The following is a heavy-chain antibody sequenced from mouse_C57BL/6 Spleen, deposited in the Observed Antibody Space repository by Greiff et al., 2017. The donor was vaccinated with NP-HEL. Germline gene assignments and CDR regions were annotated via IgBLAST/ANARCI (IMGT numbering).Heavy chain of an antibody. CDR2: IDPSDSYT. Sequence: QVQLKQPGAELVKPGASVKLSCKASGYTFTSYWMQWVKQRPGQGLEWIGEIDPSDSYTNYNQKFKGKATLTVDTSSSTAYMQLSSLTSEDSAVYYCARWGYYGRWYFDVWGTGTTVTVSS. CDR3: ARWGYYGRWYFDV. V-gene: IGHV1-50*01. J-gene: IGHJ1*03. D-gene: IGHD1-1*01. CDR1: GYTFTSYW.